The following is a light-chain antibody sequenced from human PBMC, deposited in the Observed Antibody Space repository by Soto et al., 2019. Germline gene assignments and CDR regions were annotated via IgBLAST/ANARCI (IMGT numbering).Light chain of an antibody. Sequence: QSVLTQPPSVSGSPGQSVTISCTGTSTDFVSYNRVSWYQQPPGTSTKLIIYEASNRPSGVPDCFSGSKSGNTDSLTISGLQAADEADYYCSLYTSENTYVFGTGTKVTVL. CDR3: SLYTSENTYV. J-gene: IGLJ1*01. CDR1: STDFVSYNR. CDR2: EAS. V-gene: IGLV2-18*01.